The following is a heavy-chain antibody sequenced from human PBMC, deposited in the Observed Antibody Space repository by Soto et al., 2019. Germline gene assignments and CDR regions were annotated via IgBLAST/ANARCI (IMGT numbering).Heavy chain of an antibody. CDR2: ISGDGGSAYSTTT. J-gene: IGHJ4*02. Sequence: EVQLLESGGGLVQPGGSLKLSCAASGFTFSNYAMNWVRQAPGKGLEWVSTISGDGGSAYSTTTFYADSVKGRFTISRDNSNNTLYLPMDRLTAVATALYCCARDCPLFVLTGYFHFDLCGEGTLVGVSS. CDR3: ARDCPLFVLTGYFHFDL. D-gene: IGHD3-9*01. CDR1: GFTFSNYA. V-gene: IGHV3-23*01.